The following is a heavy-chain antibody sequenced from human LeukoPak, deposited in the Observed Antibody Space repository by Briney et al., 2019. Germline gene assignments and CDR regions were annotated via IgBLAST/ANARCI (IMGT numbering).Heavy chain of an antibody. V-gene: IGHV3-23*01. CDR3: AKHSTGVEC. Sequence: GGSLRLSCAASGFRFSSYAMSWVRQAPGKGLEWVSSVSGSGDSTYYADSVKGRSTISRDNSKNTLYLQMNSLRAEDTAVYYCAKHSTGVECWGRGTLVTVSS. D-gene: IGHD3-10*01. CDR2: VSGSGDST. CDR1: GFRFSSYA. J-gene: IGHJ2*01.